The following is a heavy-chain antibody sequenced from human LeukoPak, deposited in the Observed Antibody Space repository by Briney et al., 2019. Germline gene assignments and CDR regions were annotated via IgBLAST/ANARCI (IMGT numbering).Heavy chain of an antibody. CDR1: AYSFTDYY. D-gene: IGHD5-24*01. Sequence: ASVKVSCKASAYSFTDYYMQWVRQAPGQGLEWMGWINPNSGGTNYAQKFQGRVTMTRDTSVSTAYMELSRLRSDDTAVYYCARDLGRDGYLYYFDYWGQGTLVTVSS. V-gene: IGHV1-2*02. CDR2: INPNSGGT. CDR3: ARDLGRDGYLYYFDY. J-gene: IGHJ4*02.